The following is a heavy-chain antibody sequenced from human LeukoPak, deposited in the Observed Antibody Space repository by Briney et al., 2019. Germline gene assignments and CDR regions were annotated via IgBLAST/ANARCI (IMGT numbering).Heavy chain of an antibody. V-gene: IGHV3-23*01. CDR1: GFTFSTYG. CDR2: ISGRDGNT. CDR3: ARGAKDYVWGSYRYPIDY. Sequence: GGSLRLSCAASGFTFSTYGMNWVRQAPGKGLEWVSAISGRDGNTYYADSVKGRFTISRDNSKNTLYLQMNSLRAEDTAVYYCARGAKDYVWGSYRYPIDYWGQGTLVTVSS. J-gene: IGHJ4*02. D-gene: IGHD3-16*02.